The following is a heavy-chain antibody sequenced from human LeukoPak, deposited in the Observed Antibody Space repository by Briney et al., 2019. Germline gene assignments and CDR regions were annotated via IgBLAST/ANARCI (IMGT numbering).Heavy chain of an antibody. J-gene: IGHJ4*02. CDR1: GFTFSSYW. Sequence: PGGSLRLSCAASGFTFSSYWMTWVRQAPGKGLEWVASMDLDGSAKYYMGSVKGRFTISRDNAKNSLFLQMNSLRADDTAVYYCGRVRQGDADYWGQGTVVTVSS. D-gene: IGHD1-26*01. V-gene: IGHV3-7*01. CDR2: MDLDGSAK. CDR3: GRVRQGDADY.